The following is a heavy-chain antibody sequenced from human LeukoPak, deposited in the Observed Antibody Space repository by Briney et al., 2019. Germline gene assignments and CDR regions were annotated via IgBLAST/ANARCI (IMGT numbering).Heavy chain of an antibody. V-gene: IGHV4-39*07. CDR3: ARTIFGVVLSYYYYMDV. J-gene: IGHJ6*03. D-gene: IGHD3-3*01. Sequence: SETLSLSCTVSGGSISSSSYYWGWIRQPPGKGLEWIGSIYYSGSTYYNPSLKSRVTISVDTSKNQFSLKLSSVTAADTAVYYCARTIFGVVLSYYYYMDVWGKGTTVTVSS. CDR1: GGSISSSSYY. CDR2: IYYSGST.